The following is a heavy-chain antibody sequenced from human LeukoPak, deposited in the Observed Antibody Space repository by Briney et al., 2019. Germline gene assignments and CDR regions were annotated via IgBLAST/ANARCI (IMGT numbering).Heavy chain of an antibody. D-gene: IGHD3-10*01. CDR3: ARRPGKVMVRGVIRNEKRNWFDP. CDR1: GGSFSGYY. Sequence: SETLSLTCAVYGGSFSGYYWSWIRQPPGKGLEWIGEINHSGSTNYNPSLKSRVTISGDTSKNQFSLKLSSVTAADPDVYYCARRPGKVMVRGVIRNEKRNWFDPWGQGTLVTVSS. J-gene: IGHJ5*02. V-gene: IGHV4-34*01. CDR2: INHSGST.